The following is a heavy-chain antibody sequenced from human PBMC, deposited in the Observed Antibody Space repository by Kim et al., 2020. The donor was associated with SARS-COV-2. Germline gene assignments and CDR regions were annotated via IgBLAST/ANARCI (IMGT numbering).Heavy chain of an antibody. Sequence: ASVKVSCKASGYTFSRYAMHWVRQAPGQGLEWMGWINTGSGHTKYSQKLKDRVTITRDTSASAAYMELSSLRFEDTAVYYCARVTDIEDTGVLENGMDVWGPGTTVTVSS. D-gene: IGHD5-12*01. CDR3: ARVTDIEDTGVLENGMDV. V-gene: IGHV1-3*04. J-gene: IGHJ6*02. CDR1: GYTFSRYA. CDR2: INTGSGHT.